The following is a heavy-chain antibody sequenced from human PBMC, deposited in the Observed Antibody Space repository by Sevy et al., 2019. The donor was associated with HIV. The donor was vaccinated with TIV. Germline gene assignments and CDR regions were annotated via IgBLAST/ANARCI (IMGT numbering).Heavy chain of an antibody. CDR1: GFSFSGYN. Sequence: RGSLRLSCAASGFSFSGYNMNWVRQAPGKGLEWVSYLSSSTSTIHYADSVKGRFTISRDNAKNSLFLQMNSLRDEDTAVYYCARDSSWNYDSYFYGMDVWGQWTTVTVSS. D-gene: IGHD1-7*01. CDR3: ARDSSWNYDSYFYGMDV. V-gene: IGHV3-48*02. CDR2: LSSSTSTI. J-gene: IGHJ6*02.